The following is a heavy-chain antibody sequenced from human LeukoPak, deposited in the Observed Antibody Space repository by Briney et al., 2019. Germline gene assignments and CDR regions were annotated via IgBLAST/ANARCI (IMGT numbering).Heavy chain of an antibody. V-gene: IGHV3-7*04. CDR3: ARTYSPFDY. J-gene: IGHJ4*02. CDR1: GFNLNSLW. CDR2: IGKDGGEK. D-gene: IGHD5-18*01. Sequence: GGSLRLSCSVSGFNLNSLWMTWVRQAPGKGLEWVANIGKDGGEKNYVDSVKGRFTISRDNAKNSLYLQMNSLRAEDTAIYYCARTYSPFDYWGQGTLVTVSS.